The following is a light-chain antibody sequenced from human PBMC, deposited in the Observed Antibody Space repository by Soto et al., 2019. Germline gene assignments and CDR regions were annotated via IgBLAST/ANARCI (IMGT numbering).Light chain of an antibody. Sequence: DVQMTQSPSSLSASVGDRVTITCRASQDINSYLAWYQQKPGNAPKSLIYAASSLQTGVPSRFSGSDSGTDFTLTINSLHPEDSATYYCQQYNIYPLTFGGGTKVEIK. CDR2: AAS. V-gene: IGKV1D-16*01. CDR1: QDINSY. CDR3: QQYNIYPLT. J-gene: IGKJ4*01.